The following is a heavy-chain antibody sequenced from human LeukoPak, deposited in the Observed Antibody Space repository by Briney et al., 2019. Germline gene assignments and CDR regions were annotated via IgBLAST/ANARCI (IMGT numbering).Heavy chain of an antibody. CDR2: IYYSGST. CDR3: ARDTNSKLLWFGELSNAFDI. D-gene: IGHD3-10*01. CDR1: GGSISSYY. V-gene: IGHV4-59*01. Sequence: PSETLSLTCTVSGGSISSYYWSWIRQPPGKGLEWIGYIYYSGSTNYNPSLKSRVTISVDTSKNQFSLKLSSVTAADTAVYYCARDTNSKLLWFGELSNAFDIWGQGTMVTVSS. J-gene: IGHJ3*02.